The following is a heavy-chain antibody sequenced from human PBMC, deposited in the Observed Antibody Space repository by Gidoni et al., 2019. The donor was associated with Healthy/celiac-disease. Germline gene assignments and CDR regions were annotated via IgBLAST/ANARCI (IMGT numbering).Heavy chain of an antibody. J-gene: IGHJ4*02. Sequence: SSSSSYIYYADSVKGRFTISRDNAKNSLYLQMNSLRAEDTAVYYCARDHDLGYSSSWGYFDYWGQGTLVTVSS. V-gene: IGHV3-21*01. D-gene: IGHD6-13*01. CDR3: ARDHDLGYSSSWGYFDY. CDR2: SSSSSYI.